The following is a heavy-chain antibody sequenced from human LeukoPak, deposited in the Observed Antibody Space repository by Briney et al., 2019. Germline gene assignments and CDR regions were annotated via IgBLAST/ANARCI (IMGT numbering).Heavy chain of an antibody. CDR2: IFPVFGTA. CDR3: ARGNYWSEFDY. CDR1: GGTFSNYA. V-gene: IGHV1-69*05. D-gene: IGHD2-8*02. J-gene: IGHJ4*02. Sequence: SVKVSCRASGGTFSNYAISWVRQAPGEGLEWMGGIFPVFGTAYYAQKFQARVTITTDESTSTGYMEMSSLRSEDTAIYYCARGNYWSEFDYWGQGTLVTVSS.